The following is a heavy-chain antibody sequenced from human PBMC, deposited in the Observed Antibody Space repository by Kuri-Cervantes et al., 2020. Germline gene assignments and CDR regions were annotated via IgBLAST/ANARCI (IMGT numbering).Heavy chain of an antibody. D-gene: IGHD2-2*01. J-gene: IGHJ4*02. Sequence: SLKISCAASGFIFSSYWMHWVRQAPGKGLEWVSGISWNSGSIGYADSVKGRFTISRDNAKNSLYLQMNSLRAEDTAVYYCAKDPFVVVPAAHDYWGQGTLVTVSS. CDR1: GFIFSSYW. CDR3: AKDPFVVVPAAHDY. CDR2: ISWNSGSI. V-gene: IGHV3-9*01.